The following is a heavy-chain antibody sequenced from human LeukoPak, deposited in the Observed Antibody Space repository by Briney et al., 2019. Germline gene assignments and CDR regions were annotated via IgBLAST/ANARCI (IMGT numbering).Heavy chain of an antibody. J-gene: IGHJ5*02. CDR1: GSTFTCVV. D-gene: IGHD6-13*01. V-gene: IGHV1-2*02. CDR2: INPNSGGT. Sequence: ASVKVCCKASGSTFTCVVMHWMRQAPGQGLEWMGWINPNSGGTNYAQKFQGRVTMTRDTSISTAYMELSRLRSDDTAVYYCARDRSSSLLNCFYTSGQGTLVTVSS. CDR3: ARDRSSSLLNCFYT.